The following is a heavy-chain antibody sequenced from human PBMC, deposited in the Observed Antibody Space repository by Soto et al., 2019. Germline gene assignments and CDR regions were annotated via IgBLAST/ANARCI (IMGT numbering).Heavy chain of an antibody. V-gene: IGHV1-24*01. CDR1: GYTFTELS. CDR2: FDPEDGET. CDR3: ATWALSPYDSSGSTNY. J-gene: IGHJ4*02. Sequence: QVQLVQSGAEVKKPGASVKVSCKVSGYTFTELSMHWVRQAPGKGLEWMGGFDPEDGETIYAQKFQGRVTMTEDTSTDTAYMELSSLRSEDTAVYYCATWALSPYDSSGSTNYWGQGTLVTVSS. D-gene: IGHD3-22*01.